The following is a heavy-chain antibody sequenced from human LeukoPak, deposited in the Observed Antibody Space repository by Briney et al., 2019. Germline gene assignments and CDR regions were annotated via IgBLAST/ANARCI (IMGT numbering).Heavy chain of an antibody. CDR1: GFTFSDHA. V-gene: IGHV3-30*02. J-gene: IGHJ3*02. CDR3: AKSGLLDAFEI. Sequence: GGSLTLSCAASGFTFSDHAMHWVRQTPDKGLEWVTYIRYDGSDKYYADSVKGRFSISRDNFKNRVYLQMNSLRSADTAVYYCAKSGLLDAFEIWGQGTMVTVSS. D-gene: IGHD1-26*01. CDR2: IRYDGSDK.